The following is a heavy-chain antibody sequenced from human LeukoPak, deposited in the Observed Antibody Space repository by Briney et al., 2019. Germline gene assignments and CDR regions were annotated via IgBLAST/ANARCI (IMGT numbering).Heavy chain of an antibody. CDR3: ARGPSPKLLWFGEMWYFDY. CDR1: GFTFSSYW. CDR2: INHNGNVN. D-gene: IGHD3-10*01. Sequence: GGSLRLSCAASGFTFSSYWMNWARQAPGKGLEWVASINHNGNVNYYVDSVKGRFTISRDNAKNSLYLQMNSLRAEDTAVYYCARGPSPKLLWFGEMWYFDYWGQGTLVTVSS. J-gene: IGHJ4*02. V-gene: IGHV3-7*03.